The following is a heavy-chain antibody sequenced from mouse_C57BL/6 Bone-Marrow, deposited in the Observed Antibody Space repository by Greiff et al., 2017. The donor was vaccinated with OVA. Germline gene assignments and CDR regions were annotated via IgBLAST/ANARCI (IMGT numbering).Heavy chain of an antibody. CDR3: ARDPDYYGSSYLYYFDY. D-gene: IGHD1-1*01. Sequence: EVMLVESGGGLVKPGGSLKLSCAASGFTFSSYAMSWVRQTPEKRLEWVATISDGGSYTYYPDNVKGRFTISRDNAKNNLYLQMSHLKSEDTAMYYCARDPDYYGSSYLYYFDYWGQGTTLTVSS. CDR2: ISDGGSYT. V-gene: IGHV5-4*01. J-gene: IGHJ2*01. CDR1: GFTFSSYA.